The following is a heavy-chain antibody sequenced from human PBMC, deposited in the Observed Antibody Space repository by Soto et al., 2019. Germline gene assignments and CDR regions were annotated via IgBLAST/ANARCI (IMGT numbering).Heavy chain of an antibody. CDR2: ISGRGDIT. Sequence: EEQLLESGGGLVQPGGSLRLSCAASGFTFNNYAMTWVRQAPGTGLEWVSTISGRGDITYSADPVKGRFSISRDNSKNTLYLQMNSLRAEDTAVYYCAQRGHLIGYFRFDYWGQGTLVAVSS. D-gene: IGHD3-9*01. V-gene: IGHV3-23*01. J-gene: IGHJ4*02. CDR1: GFTFNNYA. CDR3: AQRGHLIGYFRFDY.